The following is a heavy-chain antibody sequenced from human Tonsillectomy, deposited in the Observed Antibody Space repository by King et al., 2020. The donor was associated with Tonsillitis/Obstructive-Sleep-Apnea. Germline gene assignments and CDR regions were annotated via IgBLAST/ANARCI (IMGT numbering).Heavy chain of an antibody. J-gene: IGHJ6*03. CDR1: GYTFTSYD. CDR2: MNPNSGNT. V-gene: IGHV1-8*01. CDR3: ARADVVVTARDYYYYYYMDV. D-gene: IGHD2-2*01. Sequence: QLVQSGAEVKKPGASVKVSCKASGYTFTSYDINWVRQATGQGLEWMGWMNPNSGNTGYAQKFQGRVTMTRNTSISTAYMELSSLRSEDTAVYYCARADVVVTARDYYYYYYMDVWGKGTPVTVSS.